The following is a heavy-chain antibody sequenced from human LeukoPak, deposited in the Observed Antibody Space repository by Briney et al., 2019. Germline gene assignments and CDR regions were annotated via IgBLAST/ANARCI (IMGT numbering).Heavy chain of an antibody. J-gene: IGHJ3*02. Sequence: PGTLSLTCGVSGGSISTTNWWSWVRHHPGKGLEWMGKIYHTGSTNYSQSFKSRVTISLDKSQNPSSLNLSSLTAADTAVYYCASSTRVPFGLGAFDIWGQGTLVTVSS. CDR1: GGSISTTNW. D-gene: IGHD3-10*01. CDR2: IYHTGST. CDR3: ASSTRVPFGLGAFDI. V-gene: IGHV4-4*03.